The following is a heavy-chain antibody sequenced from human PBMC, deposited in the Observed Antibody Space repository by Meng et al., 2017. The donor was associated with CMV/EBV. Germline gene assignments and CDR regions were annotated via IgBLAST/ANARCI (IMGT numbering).Heavy chain of an antibody. CDR3: ARGFSGTPYYFDY. D-gene: IGHD1-1*01. CDR1: GGSISSYY. Sequence: SETLSLTCTVSGGSISSYYWSWIRQPPGKGLEWIGYIYYSGSTNYNPSLKSRVTISVDTSKNQFSLKLGSVTAADTAVYYCARGFSGTPYYFDYWGQGTLVTVSS. CDR2: IYYSGST. V-gene: IGHV4-59*01. J-gene: IGHJ4*02.